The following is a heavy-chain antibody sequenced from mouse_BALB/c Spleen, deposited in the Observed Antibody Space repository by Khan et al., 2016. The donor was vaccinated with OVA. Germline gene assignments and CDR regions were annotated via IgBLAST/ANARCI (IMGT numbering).Heavy chain of an antibody. CDR1: GFSLSSYG. V-gene: IGHV2-9*02. Sequence: VQLQESGPGLVAPSQSLSITCTVSGFSLSSYGVHWVRQPPGKGLEWLGVIWAGGSTNYYSALMSRLSISTDKSKSQVFLKMNSLRTDKTTMYYCARLDDIWGQGTTLTVSS. CDR2: IWAGGST. J-gene: IGHJ2*01. CDR3: ARLDDI. D-gene: IGHD1-3*01.